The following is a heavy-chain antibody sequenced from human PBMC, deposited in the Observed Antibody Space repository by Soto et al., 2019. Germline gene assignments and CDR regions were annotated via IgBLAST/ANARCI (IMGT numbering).Heavy chain of an antibody. D-gene: IGHD2-8*01. V-gene: IGHV1-8*01. Sequence: ASVKVSCKASGYTFTSYDINWVRQATGQGLEWMGWMNPNSGNTGYAQKFQGRVTMTRNTSISTAYMELSSVTAADTAVYYCARVPVKNLRNGGVGWFDPWRQGTLVTVSS. CDR3: ARVPVKNLRNGGVGWFDP. CDR1: GYTFTSYD. J-gene: IGHJ5*02. CDR2: MNPNSGNT.